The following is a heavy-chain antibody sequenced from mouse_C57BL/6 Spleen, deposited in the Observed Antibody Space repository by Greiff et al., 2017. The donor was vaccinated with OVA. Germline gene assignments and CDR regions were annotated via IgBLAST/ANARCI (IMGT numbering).Heavy chain of an antibody. J-gene: IGHJ1*03. CDR3: ARGDYSNYVGWYVDV. Sequence: EVQLQQSGPELVKPGASVKISCKASGYTFTDYYMNWVKQSHGKSLEWIGDINPNNGGTSYNQKFKGKATLTVDKSSSTAYMELRSLTSEDSAVYYCARGDYSNYVGWYVDVWGTGTTVTVSS. CDR2: INPNNGGT. D-gene: IGHD2-5*01. CDR1: GYTFTDYY. V-gene: IGHV1-26*01.